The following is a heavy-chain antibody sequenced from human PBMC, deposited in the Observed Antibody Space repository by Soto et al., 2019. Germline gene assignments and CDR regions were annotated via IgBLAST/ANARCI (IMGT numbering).Heavy chain of an antibody. V-gene: IGHV3-30*18. CDR3: AKGAYCSGGSCPYLYYYYYMDV. J-gene: IGHJ6*03. Sequence: QVQLVESGGGVVQPGRSLRLSCAASGFTFSSYGMHWVRQAPGKGLEWVAVISYDGSNKYYADSVKGRFTISRDNSKNTLYLQMNSLRAEDTAVYYCAKGAYCSGGSCPYLYYYYYMDVWGIGTTVTVSS. D-gene: IGHD2-15*01. CDR2: ISYDGSNK. CDR1: GFTFSSYG.